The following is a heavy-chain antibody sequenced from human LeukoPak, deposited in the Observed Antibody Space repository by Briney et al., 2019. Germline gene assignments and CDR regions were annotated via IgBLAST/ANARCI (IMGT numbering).Heavy chain of an antibody. Sequence: GGSLRLSCAASGFTFSSYWMSWVRQAPGKGLEWVANMKQDGSEKYYVDSVKGRFTISRDNAKNSLYLQMNSLRAEDTAVYYCARDTIFGVARLSNWFDPWGQGTLVTVSS. D-gene: IGHD3-3*01. J-gene: IGHJ5*02. V-gene: IGHV3-7*01. CDR2: MKQDGSEK. CDR1: GFTFSSYW. CDR3: ARDTIFGVARLSNWFDP.